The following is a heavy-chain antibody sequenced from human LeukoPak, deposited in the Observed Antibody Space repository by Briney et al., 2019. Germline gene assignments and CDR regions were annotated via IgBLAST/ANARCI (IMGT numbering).Heavy chain of an antibody. Sequence: PSETLSLTCTVSGGSISSYYWSWLRQPAGKGLEWIGRIYTSGSTNYNPSLKSRVTMSVDTSKNQFSLKLSSVTAADTAVYYCARDLAVVVVAAPGHNWFDPWGQGTLVTVSS. D-gene: IGHD2-15*01. CDR1: GGSISSYY. CDR3: ARDLAVVVVAAPGHNWFDP. J-gene: IGHJ5*02. CDR2: IYTSGST. V-gene: IGHV4-4*07.